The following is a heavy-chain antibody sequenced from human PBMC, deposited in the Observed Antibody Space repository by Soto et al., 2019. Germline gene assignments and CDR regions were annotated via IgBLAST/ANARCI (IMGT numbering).Heavy chain of an antibody. Sequence: SETLSLTCTVSGGSISSSSYYWGWIRQPPGKGLEWIGCGYYSGSTHYNPSLKSRVTISVDTSKMQFSLKLSSVTAADTAIYYCARLRTTFQHYYMEVWGKGTTVTVSS. CDR1: GGSISSSSYY. V-gene: IGHV4-39*07. J-gene: IGHJ6*03. CDR2: GYYSGST. D-gene: IGHD1-7*01. CDR3: ARLRTTFQHYYMEV.